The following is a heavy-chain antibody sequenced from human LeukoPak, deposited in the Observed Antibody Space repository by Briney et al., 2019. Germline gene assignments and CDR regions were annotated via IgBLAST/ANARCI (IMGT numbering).Heavy chain of an antibody. CDR2: IYYSGST. V-gene: IGHV4-59*01. CDR1: GGSISSYY. J-gene: IGHJ4*02. D-gene: IGHD3-22*01. CDR3: ATDYYYDSSGSYYTVDY. Sequence: SETLSLTCTVSGGSISSYYWSWIRQPPGKGLEWIGYIYYSGSTNYNPSLKSRVTISVDTSKNQFSLKLTSVTAADTAVYYCATDYYYDSSGSYYTVDYWGQGTLVTVSS.